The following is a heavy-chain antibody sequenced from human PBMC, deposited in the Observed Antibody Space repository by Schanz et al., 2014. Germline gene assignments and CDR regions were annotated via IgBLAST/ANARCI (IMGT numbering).Heavy chain of an antibody. CDR2: ITAYNGDT. CDR1: GYTFTSHG. J-gene: IGHJ4*02. V-gene: IGHV1-18*01. D-gene: IGHD1-26*01. CDR3: ARDNGRIPAANSFDY. Sequence: QVQLVQSGAEVKKPGASVKVSCKASGYTFTSHGISWVRQAPGQGLEWMGWITAYNGDTNYALKLQGRVTMTTDTSTGTAYMELRSLRSDDTAVYFCARDNGRIPAANSFDYWGQGTRVTVSS.